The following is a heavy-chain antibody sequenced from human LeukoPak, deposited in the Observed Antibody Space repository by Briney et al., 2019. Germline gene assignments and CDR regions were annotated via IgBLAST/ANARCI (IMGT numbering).Heavy chain of an antibody. CDR1: GFTFSDYY. V-gene: IGHV3-11*01. CDR2: ISRSGSTI. J-gene: IGHJ3*02. D-gene: IGHD3-22*01. Sequence: PGGSLRLSCAASGFTFSDYYMSWIRQAPGKGLEWVSYISRSGSTIYYADSVKGRFTISRDDAKNSLYLQMNSLRAEDTAVYYCARPRYYYDSSGYADAFDIWGQGTMVTVSS. CDR3: ARPRYYYDSSGYADAFDI.